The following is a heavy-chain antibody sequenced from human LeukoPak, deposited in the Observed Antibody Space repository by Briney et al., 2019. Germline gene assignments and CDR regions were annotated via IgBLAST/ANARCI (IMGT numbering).Heavy chain of an antibody. CDR3: ARGALVPASMIWFDP. Sequence: PSETLSLTCSVSGGSLSNSYWSWIRQPPGKGLEWIGYIYYSGSTNYRSSLKSRVTISLDTSKNQSSLKLRSVTAADTAVYYCARGALVPASMIWFDPWGQGTLVTVSS. CDR2: IYYSGST. D-gene: IGHD2-2*01. J-gene: IGHJ5*02. V-gene: IGHV4-59*08. CDR1: GGSLSNSY.